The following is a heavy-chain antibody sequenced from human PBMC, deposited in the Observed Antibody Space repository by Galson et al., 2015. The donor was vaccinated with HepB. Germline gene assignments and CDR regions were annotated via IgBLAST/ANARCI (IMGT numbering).Heavy chain of an antibody. CDR3: ARVGFMIVTEAVGWFDP. CDR1: GFTFSSYS. Sequence: SLRLSCAASGFTFSSYSMNWVRQAPGKGLEWVSSISSSSSYIYYADSVKGRFTNSRDNAKNSLYLQMNSLRAEDTAVYYCARVGFMIVTEAVGWFDPLGQGTLVTVSS. V-gene: IGHV3-21*01. CDR2: ISSSSSYI. J-gene: IGHJ5*02. D-gene: IGHD3-22*01.